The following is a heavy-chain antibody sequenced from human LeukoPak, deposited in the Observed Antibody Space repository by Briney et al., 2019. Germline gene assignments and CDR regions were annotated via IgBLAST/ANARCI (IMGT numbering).Heavy chain of an antibody. J-gene: IGHJ4*02. CDR2: IKQDGSVE. CDR3: ARWAGVTDY. V-gene: IGHV3-7*01. D-gene: IGHD5-18*01. CDR1: GFTFENYW. Sequence: GGSLRLSCAASGFTFENYWMSWVRQAPGKGPEWVANIKQDGSVEHYLDSVKGRFTISRDNAKNTLILQMNSLRAEDTAVYYCARWAGVTDYWGQGTLVTVSS.